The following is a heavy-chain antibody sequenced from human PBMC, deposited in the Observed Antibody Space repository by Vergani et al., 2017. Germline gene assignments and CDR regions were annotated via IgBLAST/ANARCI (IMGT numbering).Heavy chain of an antibody. CDR1: GHTLPGFS. J-gene: IGHJ4*02. D-gene: IGHD4-11*01. Sequence: QVQVVQSGAEVKKPGASVKVSCKVSGHTLPGFSLSALAIHWVRQAPGRGLDWMASFDPENYDPIYAQKFKGRVTMTKDRSTNTAYLELTNLRSDDTAVFYCATDLSMTTFSDWGQGTLVTVSS. CDR3: ATDLSMTTFSD. CDR2: FDPENYDP. V-gene: IGHV1-24*01.